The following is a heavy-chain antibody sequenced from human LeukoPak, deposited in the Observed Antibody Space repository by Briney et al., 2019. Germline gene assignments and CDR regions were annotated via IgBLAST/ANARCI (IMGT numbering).Heavy chain of an antibody. CDR1: GFIFKLFA. J-gene: IGHJ4*02. Sequence: GGSLRLSCVGSGFIFKLFAVGWVRQAPGKGLEWVSRINTDESKINHADSVKGRFTISRDNAKNMLYLQMNSLRAEDTAVYYCARGGLFKYFFDYWGQGTPVTVSS. CDR3: ARGGLFKYFFDY. V-gene: IGHV3-74*01. CDR2: INTDESKI. D-gene: IGHD2-15*01.